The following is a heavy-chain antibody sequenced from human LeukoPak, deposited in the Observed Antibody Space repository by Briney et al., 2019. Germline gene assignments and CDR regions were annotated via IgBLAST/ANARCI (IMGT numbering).Heavy chain of an antibody. V-gene: IGHV4-31*03. CDR2: IYYSGST. CDR3: ARDQRRKFISSSWYVSGMDV. D-gene: IGHD6-13*01. CDR1: GGSISSGGYY. Sequence: SETLSLTCTVSGGSISSGGYYWSWIRQHPGKGLEWIGYIYYSGSTYYNPSLKSRVTISVDTSKNQFSLKLGSVTAADTAVYYCARDQRRKFISSSWYVSGMDVWGQGTTVTVSS. J-gene: IGHJ6*02.